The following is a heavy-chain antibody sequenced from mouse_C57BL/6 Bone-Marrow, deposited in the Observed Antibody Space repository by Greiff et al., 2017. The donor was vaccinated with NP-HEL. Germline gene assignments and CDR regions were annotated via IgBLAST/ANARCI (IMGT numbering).Heavy chain of an antibody. CDR1: GFTFTSYW. CDR2: IYPNSGGT. Sequence: QVQLQPPGADLVKPGASVKLSCKASGFTFTSYWMPWVQQRPGRGLEWIGWIYPNSGGTKFNEKFKTKATLPVDKPSSTAYMQLSSLTSEDSAVYYCARYCYGSRGWYFDVWGTGTTVTVSS. V-gene: IGHV1-72*01. CDR3: ARYCYGSRGWYFDV. J-gene: IGHJ1*03. D-gene: IGHD1-1*01.